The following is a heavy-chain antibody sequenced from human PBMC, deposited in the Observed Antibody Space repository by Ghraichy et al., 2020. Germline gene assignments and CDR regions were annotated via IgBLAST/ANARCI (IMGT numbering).Heavy chain of an antibody. J-gene: IGHJ6*02. CDR2: INPNSGGT. CDR3: ARDGYNWNYYYYYGMDV. D-gene: IGHD1-20*01. V-gene: IGHV1-2*02. Sequence: ASVKVSCKASGYTFTGYYMHWVRQAPGQGLEWMGWINPNSGGTNYAQKFQGRVTMTRDTSISTAYMELSRLRSDDTAVYYCARDGYNWNYYYYYGMDVWGQGTTVTVSS. CDR1: GYTFTGYY.